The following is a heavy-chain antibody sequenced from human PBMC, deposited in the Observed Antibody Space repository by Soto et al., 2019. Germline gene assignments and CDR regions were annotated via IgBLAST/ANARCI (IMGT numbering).Heavy chain of an antibody. CDR2: ISYDGSNK. D-gene: IGHD4-17*01. CDR1: GFTFSSYA. CDR3: ARDPYGDYGWDYYYYGMDV. V-gene: IGHV3-30-3*01. Sequence: GGSLRLSCAASGFTFSSYAMHWVRQAPGKGLEWVAVISYDGSNKYYADSVKGRFTISRDNSKNTLYLQMNSLRAEDTAVYYCARDPYGDYGWDYYYYGMDVWGQGTTVTVSS. J-gene: IGHJ6*02.